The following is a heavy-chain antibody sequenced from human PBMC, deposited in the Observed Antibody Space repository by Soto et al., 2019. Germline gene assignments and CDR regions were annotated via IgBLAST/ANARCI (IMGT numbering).Heavy chain of an antibody. CDR2: IIPIFGTA. CDR3: ARDKAVAGTYYYYGMEV. Sequence: QVQLVQSGAEVKKPGSSVKVSCKASGGTFSSYAISWVRQAPGQGLEWMGGIIPIFGTANYAQKFQGRVTITADESTSTGYMELSSLRSEDTAVYYCARDKAVAGTYYYYGMEVWGQGTTVIVSS. J-gene: IGHJ6*02. D-gene: IGHD6-19*01. V-gene: IGHV1-69*01. CDR1: GGTFSSYA.